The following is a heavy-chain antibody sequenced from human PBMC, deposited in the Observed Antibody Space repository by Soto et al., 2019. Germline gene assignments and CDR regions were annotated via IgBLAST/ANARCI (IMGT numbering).Heavy chain of an antibody. CDR1: GYTFTIYA. J-gene: IGHJ4*02. Sequence: ASVKVSCKASGYTFTIYAMHWVRQAPGQRLEWMGWINAGNGNTKYSQKFQGRVTITRDTSASTAYLELSSLRSEDTAVYFCARDYCSGGTCYDLFDYWGQGTLVTVSS. D-gene: IGHD2-15*01. V-gene: IGHV1-3*01. CDR2: INAGNGNT. CDR3: ARDYCSGGTCYDLFDY.